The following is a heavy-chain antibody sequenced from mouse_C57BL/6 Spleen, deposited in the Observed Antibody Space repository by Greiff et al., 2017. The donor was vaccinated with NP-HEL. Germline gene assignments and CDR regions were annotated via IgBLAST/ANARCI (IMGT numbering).Heavy chain of an antibody. CDR3: AKNYDWYFEV. CDR1: GYTFTSYW. CDR2: INPSSGYT. J-gene: IGHJ1*03. D-gene: IGHD1-1*01. Sequence: QVQLQQSGAELAKPGASVKLSCTASGYTFTSYWMHWVKQRPGQGLEWIGYINPSSGYTKYNQKFKDKATLTADKSSSTAYMQLSSLTYDDSAVYYCAKNYDWYFEVWGTGTTVTVSS. V-gene: IGHV1-7*01.